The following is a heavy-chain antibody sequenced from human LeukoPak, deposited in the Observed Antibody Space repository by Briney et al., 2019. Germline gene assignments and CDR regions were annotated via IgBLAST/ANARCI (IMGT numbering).Heavy chain of an antibody. V-gene: IGHV3-11*04. CDR1: GFTFSDYY. CDR3: ASSLNTVMVSPYYLEY. Sequence: GGTLTLSCAGSGFTFSDYYMSRIRPAQGHELEGISYPNAVGSTSSLADHGRGRFTSSRANANTLLYLHRNSLRAEDTAVYYCASSLNTVMVSPYYLEYWGQETLVTVSS. J-gene: IGHJ4*03. CDR2: PNAVGSTS. D-gene: IGHD5-18*01.